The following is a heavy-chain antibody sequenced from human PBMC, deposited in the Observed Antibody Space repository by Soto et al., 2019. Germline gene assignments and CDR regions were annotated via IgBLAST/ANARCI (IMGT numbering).Heavy chain of an antibody. CDR1: GFTFSGSA. J-gene: IGHJ6*04. Sequence: GGSLRLSCAASGFTFSGSAMHWVRQASGKGLEWVGRIRSKANSYATAYAASVKGRFTISRDDSKNTAYLQMSSLKTEDTAVYYCTKLVGATPNGMDVWGKGTTVTVST. CDR2: IRSKANSYAT. D-gene: IGHD1-26*01. V-gene: IGHV3-73*01. CDR3: TKLVGATPNGMDV.